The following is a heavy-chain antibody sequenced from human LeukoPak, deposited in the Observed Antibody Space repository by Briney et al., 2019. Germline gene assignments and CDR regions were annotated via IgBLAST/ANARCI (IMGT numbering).Heavy chain of an antibody. CDR3: ASDLGYCSSTSCL. CDR2: ISSSSSYI. J-gene: IGHJ4*02. D-gene: IGHD2-2*01. V-gene: IGHV3-21*01. CDR1: GFTFSSYS. Sequence: GGSLRLSCAASGFTFSSYSMNWVRQAPGKGLEWVSSISSSSSYIYYADSVKGRFTISRDNSKNTLYLQMNSLRAEDTAVYYCASDLGYCSSTSCLWGQGTLVTVSS.